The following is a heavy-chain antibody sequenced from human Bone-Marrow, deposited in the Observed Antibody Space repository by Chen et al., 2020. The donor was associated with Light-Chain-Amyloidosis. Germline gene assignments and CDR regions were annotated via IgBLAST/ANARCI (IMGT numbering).Heavy chain of an antibody. J-gene: IGHJ4*02. CDR2: ISSSGSTI. Sequence: EVQLVESGGGLVQPGGSLRLSCAASGFTFSSYEMNWVRQDPGKGLELVAYISSSGSTIYYADSEKGRFTISRDNAKNSLYLQMNSLRAEDTAVYYCARGPIAAAFVGYFDYWGQGTLVTVSS. V-gene: IGHV3-48*03. CDR1: GFTFSSYE. CDR3: ARGPIAAAFVGYFDY. D-gene: IGHD6-13*01.